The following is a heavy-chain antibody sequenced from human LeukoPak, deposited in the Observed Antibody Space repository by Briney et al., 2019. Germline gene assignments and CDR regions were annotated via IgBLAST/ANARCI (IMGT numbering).Heavy chain of an antibody. D-gene: IGHD3-10*02. CDR1: GGSISGNY. CDR3: ASTNVLLCP. J-gene: IGHJ5*02. Sequence: SETLSLTCTVSGGSISGNYWSWIRQPPGKGLEWIGEINHSGSTNYNPSLKSRVTISVDTSKNQFSLKLSSVTAADTAVYYCASTNVLLCPWGQGTLVTVSS. V-gene: IGHV4-34*01. CDR2: INHSGST.